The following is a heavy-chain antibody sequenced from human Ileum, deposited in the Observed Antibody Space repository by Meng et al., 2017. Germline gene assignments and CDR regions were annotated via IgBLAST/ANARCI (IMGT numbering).Heavy chain of an antibody. D-gene: IGHD5-12*01. CDR3: ARDLLGPAIAASGYFDP. CDR1: GGSISDSNW. J-gene: IGHJ5*02. CDR2: IYHTGST. V-gene: IGHV4-4*02. Sequence: GHRQARGPVLGKPSGTLSLTSAVSGGSISDSNWWSWVRQPPGKGLEWIGEIYHTGSTNYNPSLKSRVTMSLDKSKNQFFLDLTSVTAADTAVYYCARDLLGPAIAASGYFDPWGQGTLVTVSS.